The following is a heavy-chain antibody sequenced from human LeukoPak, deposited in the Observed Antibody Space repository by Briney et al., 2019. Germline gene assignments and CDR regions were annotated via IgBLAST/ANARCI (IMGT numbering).Heavy chain of an antibody. CDR2: IYYSGST. V-gene: IGHV4-39*07. J-gene: IGHJ5*02. CDR3: ARDSHLRGGRAIAFDP. Sequence: SETLSLTCTVSGGSISSSSYYWGWIRQPPGKGLEWIGSIYYSGSTYYNPSLKSRVTISVDTSKNQFSLKLSSVTAADTAVYYCARDSHLRGGRAIAFDPWGQGTLVTVSS. CDR1: GGSISSSSYY. D-gene: IGHD4-17*01.